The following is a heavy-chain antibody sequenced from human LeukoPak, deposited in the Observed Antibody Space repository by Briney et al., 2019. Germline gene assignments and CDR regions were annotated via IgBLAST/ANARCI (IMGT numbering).Heavy chain of an antibody. V-gene: IGHV1-2*06. CDR1: GYTFTGYY. CDR3: ARIGFLSESSGYYLGY. Sequence: GASVKVSCKASGYTFTGYYMHWVRQAPGQGLEWMGRINPNSGGTNYAQKFQGRVTMTRDTSISTAYMELSRLRSDDTAVYYCARIGFLSESSGYYLGYWGQGTLVTVSS. CDR2: INPNSGGT. J-gene: IGHJ4*02. D-gene: IGHD3-22*01.